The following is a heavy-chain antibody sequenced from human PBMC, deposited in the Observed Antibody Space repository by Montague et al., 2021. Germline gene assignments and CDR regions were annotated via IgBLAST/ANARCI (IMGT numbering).Heavy chain of an antibody. V-gene: IGHV6-1*01. Sequence: NDYAVSVRGRVTINPDTSKNQFSLQLNSVTPEDTAIYYCTSGRDGNCNGLDGWGQGTTVTVSS. CDR3: TSGRDGNCNGLDG. CDR2: N. J-gene: IGHJ6*02. D-gene: IGHD5-24*01.